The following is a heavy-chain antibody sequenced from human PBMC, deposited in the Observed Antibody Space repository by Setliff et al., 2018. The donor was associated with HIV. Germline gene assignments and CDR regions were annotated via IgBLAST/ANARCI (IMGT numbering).Heavy chain of an antibody. D-gene: IGHD3-10*01. J-gene: IGHJ3*01. CDR3: ARQSYYVTGSFYTDVFDL. Sequence: SETLSLTCTVSGGSISGYYWSWIRQPAGKGLDWIGRIYTSRSTNYNPSLKSRVTLSIDTSKNQFSLKLSSVTAADTAVYYCARQSYYVTGSFYTDVFDLWGQGTVVTVSS. CDR2: IYTSRST. CDR1: GGSISGYY. V-gene: IGHV4-4*07.